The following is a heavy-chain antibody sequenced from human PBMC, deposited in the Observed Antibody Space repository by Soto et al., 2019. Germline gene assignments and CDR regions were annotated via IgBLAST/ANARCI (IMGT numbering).Heavy chain of an antibody. CDR1: AGSIGTYY. CDR3: ARLNSGSFDY. V-gene: IGHV4-59*01. Sequence: SETLSRTCAVCAGSIGTYYWSWIRQPPGKGLEWIGDIYYSGSTIYNPSLKSRVSISVDTSKKQFPLKVTSVTAADTAVYYCARLNSGSFDYWGQGTRVTVSS. J-gene: IGHJ4*02. CDR2: IYYSGST. D-gene: IGHD1-26*01.